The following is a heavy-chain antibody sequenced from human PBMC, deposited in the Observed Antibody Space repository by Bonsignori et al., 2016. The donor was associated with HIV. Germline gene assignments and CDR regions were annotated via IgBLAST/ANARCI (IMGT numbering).Heavy chain of an antibody. Sequence: WVRQGPWDKGLEWMGGIIPILGIANYAQKFQGRVTITADESTSTAYMELSSLRSEDTAVYYCARDRAPYYYGSGSYRWVVGAFDIWGQGTMVTVSS. J-gene: IGHJ3*02. CDR2: IIPILGIA. V-gene: IGHV1-69*10. CDR3: ARDRAPYYYGSGSYRWVVGAFDI. D-gene: IGHD3-10*01.